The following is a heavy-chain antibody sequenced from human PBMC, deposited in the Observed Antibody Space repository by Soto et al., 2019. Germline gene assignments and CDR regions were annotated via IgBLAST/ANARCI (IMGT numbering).Heavy chain of an antibody. J-gene: IGHJ6*02. CDR3: AKDRQGGGGFDYYGMDV. Sequence: EMQVVESGGGLVQPGRSLRLSCAASGFTFDDYAMHWVRQAPGKGLEWVSGITWNSGRRDYADSVKGRFTISRDNAKNSLSLQMNSLRVEDKALYYCAKDRQGGGGFDYYGMDVWGQGTTVTVSS. D-gene: IGHD3-16*01. CDR2: ITWNSGRR. CDR1: GFTFDDYA. V-gene: IGHV3-9*01.